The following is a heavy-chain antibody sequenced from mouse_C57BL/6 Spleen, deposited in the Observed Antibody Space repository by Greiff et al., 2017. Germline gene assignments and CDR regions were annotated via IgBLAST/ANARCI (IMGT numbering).Heavy chain of an antibody. D-gene: IGHD2-1*01. CDR2: ISSGSSTI. J-gene: IGHJ4*01. V-gene: IGHV5-17*01. CDR1: GFTFSDYG. Sequence: VQLVESGGGLVKPGGSLKLSCAASGFTFSDYGMHWVRQAPEKGLEWVAYISSGSSTIYYADTVKGRFTISRDNAKNTLFLQMTSLRSEDTAMYYCARNGNYVLYAMDYWGQGTSVTVSS. CDR3: ARNGNYVLYAMDY.